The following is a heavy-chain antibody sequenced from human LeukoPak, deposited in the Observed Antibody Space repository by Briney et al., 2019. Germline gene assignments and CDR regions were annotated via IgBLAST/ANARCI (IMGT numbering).Heavy chain of an antibody. Sequence: GGSLRLSCAASGFTFSSYGMHRVRQAPGKGLEWVAVISYDGSNKYYADSVKGRFTISRDNSKNTLYLQMNSLRAEDTAVYYCAKSGGSCLDYWGQGTLVTVSS. V-gene: IGHV3-30*18. CDR2: ISYDGSNK. CDR3: AKSGGSCLDY. J-gene: IGHJ4*02. D-gene: IGHD2-15*01. CDR1: GFTFSSYG.